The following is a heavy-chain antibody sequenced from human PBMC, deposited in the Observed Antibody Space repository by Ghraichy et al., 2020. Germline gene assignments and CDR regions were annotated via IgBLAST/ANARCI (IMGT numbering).Heavy chain of an antibody. J-gene: IGHJ4*02. D-gene: IGHD3-22*01. CDR1: GGSISSYY. CDR3: ARHSGYYYFDY. V-gene: IGHV4-59*01. CDR2: IYYSGST. Sequence: SCTVSGGSISSYYWSWIRQPPGKGLEWIGYIYYSGSTNYNPSLKSRVTISVDTSKNQFSLKLSSVTAADTAVYYCARHSGYYYFDYWGQGTLVTVSS.